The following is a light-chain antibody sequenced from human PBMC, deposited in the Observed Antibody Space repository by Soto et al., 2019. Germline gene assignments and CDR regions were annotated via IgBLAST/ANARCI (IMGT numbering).Light chain of an antibody. CDR1: SSDVGGYNY. V-gene: IGLV2-14*01. J-gene: IGLJ2*01. Sequence: QSVLTQPPSASGSPGQSVAISCTGTSSDVGGYNYVSWYQQHPGKAPKLMIFDGTNRPSGVSNRFSGSKSGNTTSLTISGLQAEDEAIYFCSSSTNTNTLVIFGGGTKLTVL. CDR2: DGT. CDR3: SSSTNTNTLVI.